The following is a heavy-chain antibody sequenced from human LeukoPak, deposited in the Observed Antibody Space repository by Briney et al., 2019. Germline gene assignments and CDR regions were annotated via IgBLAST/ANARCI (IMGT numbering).Heavy chain of an antibody. CDR3: ARVLYGPNPTNDAFDI. CDR2: IYHSGST. Sequence: PSETLSLTCTVYGGSISSGCYYWSWIRQPPGKGLEWIGYIYHSGSTYYNPSLKSRVTISVDRSKNQFSLKLSSVTAADTAVYYCARVLYGPNPTNDAFDIWGQGTMVTVSS. D-gene: IGHD3-10*01. J-gene: IGHJ3*02. V-gene: IGHV4-30-2*01. CDR1: GGSISSGCYY.